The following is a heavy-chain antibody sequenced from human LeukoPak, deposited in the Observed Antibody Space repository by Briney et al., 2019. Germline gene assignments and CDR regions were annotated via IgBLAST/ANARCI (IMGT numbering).Heavy chain of an antibody. J-gene: IGHJ4*02. Sequence: GGSLRLSCAASGFTFSSYGMHWVRQAPGKGLEWVAVIWYGGSNKYYADSVKGRFTISRDNSKNTLYLQMNSLRAEDTAVYYCAREIISSSCLDYWGQGTLVTVSS. CDR1: GFTFSSYG. V-gene: IGHV3-33*08. CDR3: AREIISSSCLDY. CDR2: IWYGGSNK. D-gene: IGHD2-2*01.